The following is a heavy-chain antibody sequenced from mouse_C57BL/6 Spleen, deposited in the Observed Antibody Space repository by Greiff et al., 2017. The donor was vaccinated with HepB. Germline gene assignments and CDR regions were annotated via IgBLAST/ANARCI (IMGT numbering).Heavy chain of an antibody. CDR1: GFTFSSYG. J-gene: IGHJ2*01. V-gene: IGHV5-6*01. Sequence: EVQVVESGGDLVKPGGSLKLSCAASGFTFSSYGMSWVRQTPDKRLEWVATISSGGSYTYYPDSVKGRFTISRDNAKNTLYLQMSSLKSEDTAMYYCARQDEGFDYWGQGTTLTVSS. CDR3: ARQDEGFDY. CDR2: ISSGGSYT.